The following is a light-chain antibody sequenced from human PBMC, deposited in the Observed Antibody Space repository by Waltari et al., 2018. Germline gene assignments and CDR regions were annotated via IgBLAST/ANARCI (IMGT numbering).Light chain of an antibody. CDR3: CSFTTTNTWV. J-gene: IGLJ2*01. CDR1: SSDVGSYNY. V-gene: IGLV2-14*01. CDR2: EVN. Sequence: QSALTQPASVSGSPGQSITISCTGTSSDVGSYNYVSWYQQHPGKTPSLMIYEVNNRPSGVSNRFSASKSGDTASLTISGLQAEDEADYYCCSFTTTNTWVFGGGTKLTVL.